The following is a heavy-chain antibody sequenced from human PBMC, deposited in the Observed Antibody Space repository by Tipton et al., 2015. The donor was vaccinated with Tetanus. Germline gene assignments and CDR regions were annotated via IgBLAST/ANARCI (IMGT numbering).Heavy chain of an antibody. J-gene: IGHJ6*02. Sequence: SLRLSCAASKFSFSRHSMNWVRQAPGKGLEWVSSISSGSTYIYCADSVKGRFTISRDNAKNSLYLLMDSLRAEDTAVYYCARDQIVEQATRDHDYGVDVWGQGTTVTVSS. D-gene: IGHD3-22*01. CDR1: KFSFSRHS. V-gene: IGHV3-21*01. CDR2: ISSGSTYI. CDR3: ARDQIVEQATRDHDYGVDV.